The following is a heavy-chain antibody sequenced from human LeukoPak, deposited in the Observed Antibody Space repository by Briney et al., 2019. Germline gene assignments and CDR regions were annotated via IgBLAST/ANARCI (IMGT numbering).Heavy chain of an antibody. CDR1: GGSISTYY. V-gene: IGHV4-4*07. Sequence: SETLSLTCTVSGGSISTYYWSWIRQPAGKGLEWIGRIYKTGSTDYNSSLKSRATMSVDTSKNQLSLKLSSVAAADTAVYYCARDLDYSGSGSYLDFWGQGTLVTVSS. D-gene: IGHD3-10*01. J-gene: IGHJ4*02. CDR2: IYKTGST. CDR3: ARDLDYSGSGSYLDF.